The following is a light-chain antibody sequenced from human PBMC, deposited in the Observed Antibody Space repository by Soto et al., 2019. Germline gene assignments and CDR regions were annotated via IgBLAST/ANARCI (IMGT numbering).Light chain of an antibody. V-gene: IGKV1-17*01. Sequence: DIQMTQSPSSLSASVGDRVTITCRASQDIRIDLGWFQQKPGKATKRLIYAASSLQSGVPSRFSGSGSGTEFTLTISSLQPEDFATYYCLQHNNYPPTFGQGTKVEI. CDR3: LQHNNYPPT. J-gene: IGKJ1*01. CDR1: QDIRID. CDR2: AAS.